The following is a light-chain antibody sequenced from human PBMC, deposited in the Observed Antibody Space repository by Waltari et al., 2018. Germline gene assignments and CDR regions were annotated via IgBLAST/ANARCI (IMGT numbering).Light chain of an antibody. V-gene: IGKV1-9*01. CDR1: QGISSY. Sequence: DIQLTQSPSFLSASVGDRVTITCRASQGISSYLAWYQQQPGRAPRLLIYAASTLQTGVPSRFSGGGSGTEFTLTISSLQPEDFATYYCQHLNSYSYTFGQGTKLEI. CDR3: QHLNSYSYT. J-gene: IGKJ2*01. CDR2: AAS.